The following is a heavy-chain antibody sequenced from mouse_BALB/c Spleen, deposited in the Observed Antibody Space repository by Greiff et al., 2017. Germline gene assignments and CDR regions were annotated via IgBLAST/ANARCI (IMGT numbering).Heavy chain of an antibody. CDR2: INPSTGCT. CDR1: GYTFTSYG. J-gene: IGHJ2*01. V-gene: IGHV1-4*01. CDR3: AREGDFDY. Sequence: QVQLQQSGAELVKPGASVTMSCTASGYTFTSYGMHWVNQRPGQGLEWIGYINPSTGCTEYTQKFKGKATLTADKSSSTAYMQLSSLTSEDSAVYYCAREGDFDYWGQGTTLTVSS.